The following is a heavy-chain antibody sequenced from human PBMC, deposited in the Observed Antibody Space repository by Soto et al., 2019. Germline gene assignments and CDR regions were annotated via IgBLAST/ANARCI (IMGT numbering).Heavy chain of an antibody. J-gene: IGHJ4*02. CDR1: GFSLSTIGVG. V-gene: IGHV2-5*01. Sequence: QITLKESGPTLVKPTQTLTLTCTFSGFSLSTIGVGVGWIRQPPGKTLEWLALIYWNDDKRYSPSLKSRLTTTKDTSKIQVVLTMTNMDPVDTATYYCAHSGPRYCSSTSCYHLFDYWGQGTLVTVSS. CDR3: AHSGPRYCSSTSCYHLFDY. CDR2: IYWNDDK. D-gene: IGHD2-2*01.